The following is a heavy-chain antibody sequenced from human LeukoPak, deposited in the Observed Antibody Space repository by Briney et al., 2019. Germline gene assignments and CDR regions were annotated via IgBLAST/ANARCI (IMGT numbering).Heavy chain of an antibody. J-gene: IGHJ4*02. CDR2: ISAYNGNT. D-gene: IGHD2-2*01. Sequence: ASVKVSCKASGYTFTSYGISWVRQAPGQGLEWMGWISAYNGNTNYAQKLQGRVTMTTDTSTGTAYMELRSLRSDDTAVYYCATGYCSSTSCYQLDYWGQGTLVTVSS. CDR1: GYTFTSYG. CDR3: ATGYCSSTSCYQLDY. V-gene: IGHV1-18*01.